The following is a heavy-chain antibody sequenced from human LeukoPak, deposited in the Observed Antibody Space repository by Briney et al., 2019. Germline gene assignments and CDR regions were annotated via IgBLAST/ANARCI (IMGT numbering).Heavy chain of an antibody. Sequence: GESLKISCKGSGYSFTSYWIGWVRQMPARGLEYMGIINPGDSDTRYSPSFQGQVTISVDKSISTAYLQWSSLKASDTAMYYCASPRVGATAFDIWGQGTMVTVSS. CDR3: ASPRVGATAFDI. V-gene: IGHV5-51*01. J-gene: IGHJ3*02. D-gene: IGHD1-26*01. CDR1: GYSFTSYW. CDR2: INPGDSDT.